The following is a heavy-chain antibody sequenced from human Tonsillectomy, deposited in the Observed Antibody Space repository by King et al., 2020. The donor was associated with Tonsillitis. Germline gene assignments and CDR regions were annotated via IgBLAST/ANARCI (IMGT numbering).Heavy chain of an antibody. D-gene: IGHD2-2*01. V-gene: IGHV4-39*07. CDR1: GGSSGSSNYF. Sequence: QLQESGPGLVKPSETLSLTCSVSGGSSGSSNYFWGWIRQPPGKGLEWIGSVYYSGGTYYNPSLEGRVAISVDTSKNHFSLQGSSVTAADTAVYFCASGSSWGLVDSWGQGTLVTVSS. CDR3: ASGSSWGLVDS. J-gene: IGHJ4*02. CDR2: VYYSGGT.